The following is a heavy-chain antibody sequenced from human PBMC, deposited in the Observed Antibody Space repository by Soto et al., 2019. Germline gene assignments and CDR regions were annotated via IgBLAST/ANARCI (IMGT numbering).Heavy chain of an antibody. CDR1: GYTFTGYY. V-gene: IGHV1-2*04. Sequence: ASVKVSCKASGYTFTGYYMHWVRQAPGQGLEWMGWINPNSGGTNYAQKFQGWVTMTRDTSISTAYMELSRLRSDDTAVYYCARGPSDSSSWYFQHWGQGSLVPVSS. CDR3: ARGPSDSSSWYFQH. D-gene: IGHD6-13*01. J-gene: IGHJ1*01. CDR2: INPNSGGT.